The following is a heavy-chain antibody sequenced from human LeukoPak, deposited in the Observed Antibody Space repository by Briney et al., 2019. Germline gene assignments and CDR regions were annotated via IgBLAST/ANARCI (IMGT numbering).Heavy chain of an antibody. V-gene: IGHV4-59*01. CDR2: NSYSGNT. Sequence: PSETLSLTCTVSGVSISSYYWTWLRQPPGKGLEWIGYNSYSGNTNYNASLKSRVTISLDMSKNQFSLNLISVTAADTAVYYCARDRRGYYDSSGYFDYWGQGTLVTVSS. D-gene: IGHD3-22*01. CDR1: GVSISSYY. J-gene: IGHJ4*02. CDR3: ARDRRGYYDSSGYFDY.